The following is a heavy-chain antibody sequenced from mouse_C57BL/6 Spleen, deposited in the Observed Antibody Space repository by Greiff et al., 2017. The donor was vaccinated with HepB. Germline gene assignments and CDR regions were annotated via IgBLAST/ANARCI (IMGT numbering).Heavy chain of an antibody. V-gene: IGHV5-4*01. CDR3: ARDGGSSSLYWYFDV. J-gene: IGHJ1*03. CDR1: GFTFSSYA. CDR2: ISDGGSYT. Sequence: EVNVVESGGGLVKPGGSLKLSCAASGFTFSSYAMSWVRQTPEKRLEWVATISDGGSYTYYPDNVKGRFTISRDNAKNNLYLQMSHLKSEDTAMYYCARDGGSSSLYWYFDVWGTGTTVTVSS. D-gene: IGHD1-1*01.